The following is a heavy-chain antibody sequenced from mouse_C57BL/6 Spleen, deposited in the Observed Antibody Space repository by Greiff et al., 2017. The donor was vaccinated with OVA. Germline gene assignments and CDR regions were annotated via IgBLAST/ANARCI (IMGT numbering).Heavy chain of an antibody. Sequence: QVQLQQPGAELVKPGASVKMSCKASGYTFTSYWITWVKQRPGQGLEWIGDLYPGSGSTNYNEKFKSKATLTVDTSSSTAYMQLSSLTSEDSAVYYCARLDYYGSSYVAWFAYWGQGTLVTVSA. CDR1: GYTFTSYW. V-gene: IGHV1-55*01. J-gene: IGHJ3*01. D-gene: IGHD1-1*01. CDR2: LYPGSGST. CDR3: ARLDYYGSSYVAWFAY.